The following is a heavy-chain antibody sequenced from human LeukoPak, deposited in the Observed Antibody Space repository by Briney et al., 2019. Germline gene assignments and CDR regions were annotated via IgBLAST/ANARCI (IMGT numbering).Heavy chain of an antibody. CDR2: INPNSGGT. V-gene: IGHV1-2*02. D-gene: IGHD2-15*01. J-gene: IGHJ4*02. Sequence: ASVKVSCKASGYTFTGYYMHWVRQAPGQGLEWMGWINPNSGGTNYAQKFQGRVTMTRDTSISTAYMELSRLRSDDTAVYYCASEKKKGYCSGDSCGNKFDYWGQGTLVTVSS. CDR3: ASEKKKGYCSGDSCGNKFDY. CDR1: GYTFTGYY.